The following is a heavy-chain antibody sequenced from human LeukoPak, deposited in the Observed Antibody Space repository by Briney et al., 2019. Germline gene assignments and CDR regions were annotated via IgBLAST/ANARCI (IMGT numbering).Heavy chain of an antibody. D-gene: IGHD3-10*01. CDR1: GGSISSSSYY. CDR3: ARELSGSVDY. CDR2: IYYSGST. V-gene: IGHV4-39*07. J-gene: IGHJ4*02. Sequence: PSETLSLTCTVSGGSISSSSYYWGWIRQPPGKGLEWIGSIYYSGSTYYNPSLKSRVTISVDTSKNQFSLKLSSVTAADTAVYYCARELSGSVDYWGQGTLVTVSS.